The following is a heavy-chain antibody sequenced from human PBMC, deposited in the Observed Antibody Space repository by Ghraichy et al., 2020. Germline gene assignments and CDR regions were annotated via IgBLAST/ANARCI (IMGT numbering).Heavy chain of an antibody. CDR2: ISGSGGST. CDR3: AKTHYDYVWGSYRFDY. J-gene: IGHJ4*02. V-gene: IGHV3-23*01. Sequence: GGSLRLSCAASGFTFSSYAMSWVRQAPGKGLEWVSAISGSGGSTYYADSVKGRFTISRDNSKNTLYLQMNSLRAEDTAVYYCAKTHYDYVWGSYRFDYWGQGTLVTVSS. CDR1: GFTFSSYA. D-gene: IGHD3-16*02.